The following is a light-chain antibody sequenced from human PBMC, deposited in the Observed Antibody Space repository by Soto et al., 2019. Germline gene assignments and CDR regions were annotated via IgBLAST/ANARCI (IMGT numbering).Light chain of an antibody. Sequence: QSALTQPRSVSGSPGQSVTISCTGTSSGGGGYKYVSWYQQHPDKAPKLIIFDVSERPSGIPNRFSGSKSGNTASLTISGLQADDEADYYCCSYSDSSTFEIFGGGTQLTVL. J-gene: IGLJ7*01. CDR2: DVS. CDR1: SSGGGGYKY. V-gene: IGLV2-11*01. CDR3: CSYSDSSTFEI.